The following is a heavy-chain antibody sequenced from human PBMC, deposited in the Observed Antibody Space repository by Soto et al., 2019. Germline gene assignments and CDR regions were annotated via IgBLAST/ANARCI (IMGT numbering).Heavy chain of an antibody. CDR2: IYYSGST. D-gene: IGHD2-15*01. CDR3: ARVAVVVAGWFDP. J-gene: IGHJ5*02. CDR1: GGSISSGGYY. Sequence: QVQLQESGPGLMKPSQTLSLTCTVSGGSISSGGYYWSWIRQHPGKGLEWIGYIYYSGSTYYNPSLKSRVTISVDTSKNQFSLKLSSVTAADTAVYDCARVAVVVAGWFDPWGQGTLVTVSS. V-gene: IGHV4-31*03.